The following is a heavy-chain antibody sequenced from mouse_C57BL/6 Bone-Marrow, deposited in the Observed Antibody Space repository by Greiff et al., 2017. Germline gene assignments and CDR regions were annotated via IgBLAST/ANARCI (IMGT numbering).Heavy chain of an antibody. D-gene: IGHD1-1*01. CDR3: ARDPLLGTVVATDYYAMDY. J-gene: IGHJ4*01. CDR1: GFTFSSYA. V-gene: IGHV5-4*01. Sequence: EVQVVESGGGLVKPGGSLKLSCAASGFTFSSYAMSWVRQTPEKRLEWVATISDGGSYTYYPDNVKGRFTISRDNAKNNLYLQMSHLKSEDTAMYYCARDPLLGTVVATDYYAMDYWGQGTSVTVSS. CDR2: ISDGGSYT.